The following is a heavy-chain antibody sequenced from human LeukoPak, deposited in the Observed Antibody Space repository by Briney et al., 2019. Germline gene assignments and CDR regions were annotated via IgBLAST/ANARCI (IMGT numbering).Heavy chain of an antibody. D-gene: IGHD2-2*01. V-gene: IGHV1-2*02. CDR1: GYTFTDYY. J-gene: IGHJ3*01. Sequence: ASVKVSCKASGYTFTDYYIHWVRQAPGQGLEWMGWSNPNSGGTKYVQKFQGRVTVTRDTSISTAYMELSSLRSDDTAVYYCALMVVLPSASVAFDVWGRGTMVTVSS. CDR3: ALMVVLPSASVAFDV. CDR2: SNPNSGGT.